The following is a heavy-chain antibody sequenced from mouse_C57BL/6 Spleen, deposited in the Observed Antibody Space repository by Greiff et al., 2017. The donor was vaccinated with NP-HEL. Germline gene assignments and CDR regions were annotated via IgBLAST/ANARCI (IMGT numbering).Heavy chain of an antibody. CDR2: IYPSDSET. V-gene: IGHV1-61*01. CDR1: GYTFTSYW. CDR3: ARLRTGYFDV. J-gene: IGHJ1*03. D-gene: IGHD2-12*01. Sequence: VQLQQPGAELVRPGSSVKLSCKASGYTFTSYWMDWVKQRPGQGLEWIGNIYPSDSETHYNQKFKDKATLTVDKSSSTAYMQLSSLTSEDSAVYYCARLRTGYFDVWGTGTTVTVSS.